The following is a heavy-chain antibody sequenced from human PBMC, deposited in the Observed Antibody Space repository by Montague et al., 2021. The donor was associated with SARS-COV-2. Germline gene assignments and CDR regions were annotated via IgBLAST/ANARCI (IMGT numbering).Heavy chain of an antibody. D-gene: IGHD4-23*01. CDR2: INHSGTT. CDR1: GGSFSDYY. CDR3: ARWDPQTLTLIGLRGKSASDY. V-gene: IGHV4-34*01. J-gene: IGHJ4*02. Sequence: SETLSLTCAVYGGSFSDYYWTWIRQSPGKGLEWIAEINHSGTTNYNFNPPLRSRVTIPVDTSKSQFSLKLSSVTAADTGVYYCARWDPQTLTLIGLRGKSASDYWGQGTLVTVSS.